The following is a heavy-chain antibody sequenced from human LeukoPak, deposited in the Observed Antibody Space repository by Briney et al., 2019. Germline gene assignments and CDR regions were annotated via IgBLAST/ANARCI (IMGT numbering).Heavy chain of an antibody. Sequence: PGRSLRLPCAASGFTFDDYAMHWVRQAPGKGLEWVSGISWNSGSIGYADSVKGRFTISRDNAKNSLYLQMNSLRAEDTALYYCAKVGSSSSLDAFDIWGQGTMVTVSS. D-gene: IGHD6-6*01. J-gene: IGHJ3*02. V-gene: IGHV3-9*01. CDR3: AKVGSSSSLDAFDI. CDR2: ISWNSGSI. CDR1: GFTFDDYA.